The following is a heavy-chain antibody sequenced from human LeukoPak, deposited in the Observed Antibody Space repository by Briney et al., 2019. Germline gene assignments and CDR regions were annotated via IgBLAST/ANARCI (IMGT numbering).Heavy chain of an antibody. CDR3: ANEGSTGWLHYFDY. V-gene: IGHV3-23*01. CDR2: ISGGGTTT. D-gene: IGHD2-2*01. CDR1: GFTFRSYT. J-gene: IGHJ4*02. Sequence: GGSLGLSCAAFGFTFRSYTMNWVRQAPGKGLEWVSTISGGGTTTYYADSVKGRFTISRDNSKNTLYLQMNSLRAEETAVYYCANEGSTGWLHYFDYWGQGTLLTVSS.